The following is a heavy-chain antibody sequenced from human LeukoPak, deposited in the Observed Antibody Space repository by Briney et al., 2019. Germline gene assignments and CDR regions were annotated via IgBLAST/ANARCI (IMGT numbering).Heavy chain of an antibody. CDR1: GDSISNYY. CDR3: ARLAHPYSSTWYFDY. CDR2: MYYSGST. V-gene: IGHV4-59*08. Sequence: SETPSLTCTVSGDSISNYYWSWIRQPPGKGLEWIGYMYYSGSTNYNPSLKSRVAISIDSSKNQFSLMLSSVTAADTALYYCARLAHPYSSTWYFDYWGQGTLVTVSS. J-gene: IGHJ4*02. D-gene: IGHD6-13*01.